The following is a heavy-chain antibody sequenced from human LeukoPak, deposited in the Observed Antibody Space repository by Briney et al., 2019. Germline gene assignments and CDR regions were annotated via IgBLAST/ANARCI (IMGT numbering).Heavy chain of an antibody. CDR1: GFTFSSYS. V-gene: IGHV3-48*01. CDR3: AKDSSDDYPDY. CDR2: ISSRSSTI. J-gene: IGHJ4*02. D-gene: IGHD4/OR15-4a*01. Sequence: GGSLRLSCAASGFTFSSYSINWVRQAPGKGLEWVSYISSRSSTIYYADSVKGRFTISRDNAKNTLYLQMQNVRTEDTSIYYCAKDSSDDYPDYWGQGTLVTVSS.